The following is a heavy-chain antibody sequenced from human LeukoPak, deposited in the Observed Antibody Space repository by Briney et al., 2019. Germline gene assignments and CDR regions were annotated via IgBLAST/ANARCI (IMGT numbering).Heavy chain of an antibody. CDR2: ISSSGSTI. J-gene: IGHJ6*04. CDR3: AELGITMIGGV. CDR1: GFTFSSYE. V-gene: IGHV3-48*03. D-gene: IGHD3-10*02. Sequence: GGSLRLSCAASGFTFSSYEMNWVRQAPGKGLEWVSYISSSGSTIYYADSVKGRFTISRDNAKNSLYLQMNSLRAEDTAVHYCAELGITMIGGVWGKGTTVTISS.